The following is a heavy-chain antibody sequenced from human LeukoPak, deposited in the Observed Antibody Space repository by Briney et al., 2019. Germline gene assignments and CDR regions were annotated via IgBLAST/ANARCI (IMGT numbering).Heavy chain of an antibody. J-gene: IGHJ4*02. V-gene: IGHV3-7*01. D-gene: IGHD1-1*01. Sequence: PGGSLRLSCADSQLTFNGSWMNWVRQAPGKGLEWVANMDPTGSQKRYVDSVKGRFTISKDNPGTSLYLDMHSLRAEDTAICYCAIWTSGNYWGRGTLFTVSS. CDR2: MDPTGSQK. CDR3: AIWTSGNY. CDR1: QLTFNGSW.